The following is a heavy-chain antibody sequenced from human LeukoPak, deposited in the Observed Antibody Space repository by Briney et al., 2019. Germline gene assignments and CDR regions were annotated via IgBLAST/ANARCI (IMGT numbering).Heavy chain of an antibody. Sequence: GGSLRLSCAASGFTFSSYWMTWVRQAPGKGLEWVANIKQDGREKYYVDSVKGRFTISRDNAKNSLYLQMNSLRAEDTAVYFCAREKAYGDFLSDLDYWGQGTLVTVSS. CDR2: IKQDGREK. J-gene: IGHJ4*02. CDR3: AREKAYGDFLSDLDY. D-gene: IGHD3-3*01. V-gene: IGHV3-7*01. CDR1: GFTFSSYW.